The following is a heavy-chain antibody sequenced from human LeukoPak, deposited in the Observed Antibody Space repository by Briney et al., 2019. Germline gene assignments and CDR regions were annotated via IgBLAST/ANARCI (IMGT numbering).Heavy chain of an antibody. Sequence: ASQTLSLTCTVSGGSISSGSYYWSWIRQPAGKGLEWIGRIYTGGSTNYNPSLKSRVTISVDTSKNQFSLKLSSVTAADTAVYYCASTKYGGTVTYEFDYWGQGTLVTVSS. CDR1: GGSISSGSYY. J-gene: IGHJ4*02. CDR3: ASTKYGGTVTYEFDY. V-gene: IGHV4-61*02. CDR2: IYTGGST. D-gene: IGHD4-17*01.